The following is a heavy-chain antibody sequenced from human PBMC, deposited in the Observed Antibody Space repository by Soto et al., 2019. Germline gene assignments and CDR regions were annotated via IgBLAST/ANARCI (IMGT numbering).Heavy chain of an antibody. CDR2: IWYDGSNK. D-gene: IGHD6-13*01. V-gene: IGHV3-33*01. Sequence: QVQLVESGGGVVQPGRSLRLSCAAYGFTFSSYGMHWVRQAPGKGLEWVAVIWYDGSNKYYADSVKGRFTISRDNSKNTLYLQMNSLRAEDTAVYYCASEFESSSSWYGASHMDVWGKGTTVTVSS. CDR3: ASEFESSSSWYGASHMDV. J-gene: IGHJ6*03. CDR1: GFTFSSYG.